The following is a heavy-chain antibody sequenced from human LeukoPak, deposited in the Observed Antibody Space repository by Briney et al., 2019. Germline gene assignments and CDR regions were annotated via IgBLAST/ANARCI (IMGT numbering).Heavy chain of an antibody. CDR2: IRYDGSNK. D-gene: IGHD3-22*01. CDR3: AKGRYYYDSSGYYHGY. J-gene: IGHJ4*02. CDR1: GFTFSSYG. V-gene: IGHV3-30*02. Sequence: AGGSLRLSCAASGFTFSSYGMHWVRQAPGKGLEWVAFIRYDGSNKYYADSVKGRFTISRDNSKNTLYLQMNSLRAEDTAVYYCAKGRYYYDSSGYYHGYWGQGTLVTVSS.